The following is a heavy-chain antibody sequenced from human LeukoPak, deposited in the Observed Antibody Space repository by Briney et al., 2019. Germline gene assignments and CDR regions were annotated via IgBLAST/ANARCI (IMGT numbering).Heavy chain of an antibody. Sequence: GGSLRLSCAASGFIFSSYWMHWVRQAPGKGLVWVSRINSDGSSTSHADSVKGRFTISRDNAKNTLYLQMNSLRAEDTAVYYCARDVVGATTVELDYWGQGTLVTVSS. V-gene: IGHV3-74*01. CDR2: INSDGSST. CDR1: GFIFSSYW. CDR3: ARDVVGATTVELDY. J-gene: IGHJ4*02. D-gene: IGHD1-26*01.